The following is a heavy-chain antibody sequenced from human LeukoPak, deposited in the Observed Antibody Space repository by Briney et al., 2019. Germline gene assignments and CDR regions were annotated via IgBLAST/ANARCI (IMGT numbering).Heavy chain of an antibody. D-gene: IGHD3-22*01. CDR1: GGTFSSYA. Sequence: SVKVSCKASGGTFSSYAISWVRQAPGQGLEWMGGIIPIFGTANYAQKFQGRVTITTDESTSTAYMELSSLRSEDTAVYYCASAPLTYYYDSSGYFQYWGQGTLVTVSP. CDR3: ASAPLTYYYDSSGYFQY. V-gene: IGHV1-69*05. J-gene: IGHJ1*01. CDR2: IIPIFGTA.